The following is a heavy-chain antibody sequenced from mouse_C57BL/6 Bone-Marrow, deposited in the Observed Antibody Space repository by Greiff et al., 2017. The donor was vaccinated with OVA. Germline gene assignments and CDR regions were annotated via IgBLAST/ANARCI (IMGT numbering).Heavy chain of an antibody. CDR3: ARRGSNSAWFAY. D-gene: IGHD2-5*01. J-gene: IGHJ3*01. CDR1: GYTFTSYW. Sequence: VQLQQPGAELVKPGASVKLSCKASGYTFTSYWMHWVKQRPGQGLEWIGMIHPNSGSTNYNEKFKSKATLTVDKSSSTAYMQLSSLTSEDSAVYYCARRGSNSAWFAYWGQGTLVTVSA. CDR2: IHPNSGST. V-gene: IGHV1-64*01.